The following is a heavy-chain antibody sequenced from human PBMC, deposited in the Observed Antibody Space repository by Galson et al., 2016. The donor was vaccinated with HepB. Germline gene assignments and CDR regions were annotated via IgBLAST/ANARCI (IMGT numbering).Heavy chain of an antibody. CDR1: GFTVSSTY. CDR2: IRSKAYGGTT. CDR3: TRGRDKTLGTPPFDL. Sequence: SLRLSCAASGFTVSSTYMSWFRQAPGKGLEWVGFIRSKAYGGTTEYPASVKGKFPISRDDSRNIDYLQMNSPKTEDTAVYYCTRGRDKTLGTPPFDLWGQGTLVTVSS. V-gene: IGHV3-49*03. D-gene: IGHD7-27*01. J-gene: IGHJ4*02.